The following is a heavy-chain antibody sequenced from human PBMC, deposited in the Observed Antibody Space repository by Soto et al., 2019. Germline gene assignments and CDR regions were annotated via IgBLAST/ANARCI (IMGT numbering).Heavy chain of an antibody. CDR1: GGSFSGYY. J-gene: IGHJ6*02. D-gene: IGHD2-21*02. CDR2: INHSGNT. Sequence: SETLSLTCAVYGGSFSGYYWSWIRQPPGKGLEWIGEINHSGNTNYNPSLKSRVTISVDTSKNQFSLRLSSVTAADTAVYFCAREDDGGDRDYYGLDVWGQGTTVTVSS. CDR3: AREDDGGDRDYYGLDV. V-gene: IGHV4-34*01.